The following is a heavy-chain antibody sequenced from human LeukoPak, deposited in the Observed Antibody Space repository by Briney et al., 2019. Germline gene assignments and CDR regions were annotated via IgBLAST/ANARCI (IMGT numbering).Heavy chain of an antibody. CDR1: GFTFSSYE. J-gene: IGHJ4*02. CDR2: IRTRVNGGTT. Sequence: GGSLRLSCAASGFTFSSYEMNWARQAPGKGLEWVGFIRTRVNGGTTEYAASVKDRFTLSRDDSKGIAYLQMNSLKTEDTAVYYCTRCRSTSCSWGGDYWGQGTLVAVSS. V-gene: IGHV3-49*04. D-gene: IGHD2-2*01. CDR3: TRCRSTSCSWGGDY.